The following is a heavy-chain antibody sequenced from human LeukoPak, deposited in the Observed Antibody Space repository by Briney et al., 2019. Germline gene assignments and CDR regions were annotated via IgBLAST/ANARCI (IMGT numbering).Heavy chain of an antibody. CDR3: ARGGGLDV. D-gene: IGHD3-16*01. CDR2: INHNGNVN. CDR1: GFTFSSYW. V-gene: IGHV3-7*03. J-gene: IGHJ6*02. Sequence: GGSLSLSCAASGFTFSSYWMNWARQAAGKGLEWVASINHNGNVNYYVDSVKGTFTISRDNAKNSLYLQMSNLRAEETAVYFCARGGGLDVWGQGATVTVSS.